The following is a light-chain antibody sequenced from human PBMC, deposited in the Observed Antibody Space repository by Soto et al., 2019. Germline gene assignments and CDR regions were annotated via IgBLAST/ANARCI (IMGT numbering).Light chain of an antibody. J-gene: IGKJ5*01. Sequence: VLTQSPATLSLSPGERATLSCRASQSIRSSLAWYQQKSGKPPRLVIYDSTLRANGVPDRFGGSRSGTEFTLTINSLEPEDFAVYYCQQYGSAGITFGQGTRLEN. CDR2: DST. CDR3: QQYGSAGIT. V-gene: IGKV3-11*01. CDR1: QSIRSS.